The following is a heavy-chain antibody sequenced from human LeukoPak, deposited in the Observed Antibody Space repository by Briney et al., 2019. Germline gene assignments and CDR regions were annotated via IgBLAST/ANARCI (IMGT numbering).Heavy chain of an antibody. D-gene: IGHD6-13*01. J-gene: IGHJ4*02. Sequence: GASVKVSCKASGGTFSSYAISWVRQAPGQGLEWMGGFDPEDGETIYAQKFQGRVTMTEDTSTDTAYMELSSLRSEDTAVYYCATVLHPGIAAAGTTYPDYWGQGTLVTVSS. CDR3: ATVLHPGIAAAGTTYPDY. CDR1: GGTFSSYA. V-gene: IGHV1-24*01. CDR2: FDPEDGET.